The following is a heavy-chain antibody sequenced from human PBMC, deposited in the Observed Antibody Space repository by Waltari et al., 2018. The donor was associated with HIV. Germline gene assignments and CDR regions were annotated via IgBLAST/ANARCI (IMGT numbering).Heavy chain of an antibody. CDR2: NYYYGSNK. CDR3: ARDPSLEHSWFDP. D-gene: IGHD1-1*01. CDR1: GFTFRSYP. J-gene: IGHJ5*02. V-gene: IGHV3-30*01. Sequence: QVQLVESGGGVVQPGRSLRLSCAASGFTFRSYPMQWVRQAPGKGLWLLSFNYYYGSNKYYADSVKVRFTISIDNSKNTLYLQMNSLRAEDTAVYYCARDPSLEHSWFDPWGQGTLVTVSS.